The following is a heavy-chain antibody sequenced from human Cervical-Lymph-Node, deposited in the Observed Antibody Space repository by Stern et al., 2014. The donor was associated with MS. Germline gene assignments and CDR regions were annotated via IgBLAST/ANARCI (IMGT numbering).Heavy chain of an antibody. J-gene: IGHJ4*02. V-gene: IGHV3-74*03. Sequence: EVQLVESGGGLVQPGGSLRLSCAASGFTFSSHWMHWVRQAPGEGLVWVSLIDADGSRTTYADSVKGRFSISRDNARNTVDLQMNSLRPEDTAVYYCAKSASSGMHDFWGQGTLVTVSS. D-gene: IGHD2-8*01. CDR2: IDADGSRT. CDR3: AKSASSGMHDF. CDR1: GFTFSSHW.